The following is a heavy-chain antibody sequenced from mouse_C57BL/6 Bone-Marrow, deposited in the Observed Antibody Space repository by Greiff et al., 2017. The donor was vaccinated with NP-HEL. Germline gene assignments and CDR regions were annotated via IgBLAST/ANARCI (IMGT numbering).Heavy chain of an antibody. CDR3: ARGAY. Sequence: VQLQQLKAELVKPGALVKISCKASGYEFSNYWMNWVKQRPGKGLEWIGQIYPGDGDTNYNGKFKDKATLTADKSSSTAYMQLSRLTSEDSAVYFCARGAYWGQGTLVTVSA. CDR1: GYEFSNYW. V-gene: IGHV1-80*01. J-gene: IGHJ3*01. CDR2: IYPGDGDT.